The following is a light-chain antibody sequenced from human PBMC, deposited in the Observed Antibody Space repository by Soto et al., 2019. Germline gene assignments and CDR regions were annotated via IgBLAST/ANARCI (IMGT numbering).Light chain of an antibody. Sequence: EMRMTQSPATLSVSPGERATLSCRASQSVGSNLPWYQQKPGQAPRLLIYGASTRATGIPAKFSGSGSGTEFTLTISSLQSEDFAVYYCQQYNNWPPITFGQGTRLEIK. CDR1: QSVGSN. CDR3: QQYNNWPPIT. J-gene: IGKJ5*01. V-gene: IGKV3-15*01. CDR2: GAS.